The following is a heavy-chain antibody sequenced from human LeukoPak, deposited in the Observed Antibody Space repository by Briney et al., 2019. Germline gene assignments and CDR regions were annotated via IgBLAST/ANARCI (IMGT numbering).Heavy chain of an antibody. J-gene: IGHJ4*02. V-gene: IGHV3-23*01. Sequence: GGSLRLSCAASGFTFSTYAMTWVRQAPGKALEWVSLISVPGGNTYYADSVKGRFTISGDNSKNTLYLQMNSLRAEDTAVYYCAKEDCSAGGCYYSYFDSWGQGVLVTVSS. CDR3: AKEDCSAGGCYYSYFDS. CDR2: ISVPGGNT. D-gene: IGHD2-15*01. CDR1: GFTFSTYA.